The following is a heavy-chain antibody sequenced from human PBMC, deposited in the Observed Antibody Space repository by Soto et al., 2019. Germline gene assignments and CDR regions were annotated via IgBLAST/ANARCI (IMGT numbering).Heavy chain of an antibody. CDR3: ARARAGRFGERGIGWFNP. D-gene: IGHD3-10*01. CDR2: ISAYNGNT. Sequence: QVQLVQSGAEVKKPGASVKVSCKASGYTFTSYGISWVRQAPGQGLEWMGWISAYNGNTNYAQKLQGRVTMTTDTATSTADMELRSLRSDDTAVYYCARARAGRFGERGIGWFNPWGQGTLVTVSS. J-gene: IGHJ5*02. CDR1: GYTFTSYG. V-gene: IGHV1-18*01.